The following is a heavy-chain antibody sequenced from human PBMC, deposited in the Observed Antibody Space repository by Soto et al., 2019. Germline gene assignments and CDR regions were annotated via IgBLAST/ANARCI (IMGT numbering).Heavy chain of an antibody. Sequence: VQLVESGGGVVQPGRSLRLSCAASGFTFSDYAMHWVRQAPGKGLEWVAVVSHDGRNTHYADSVKGRFTISRDSSKNTVSGERTRRRVKDRAVYYCARGGRQCLATSDFNSGGQGALVTV. CDR2: VSHDGRNT. CDR1: GFTFSDYA. D-gene: IGHD6-19*01. CDR3: ARGGRQCLATSDFNS. J-gene: IGHJ4*02. V-gene: IGHV3-30*03.